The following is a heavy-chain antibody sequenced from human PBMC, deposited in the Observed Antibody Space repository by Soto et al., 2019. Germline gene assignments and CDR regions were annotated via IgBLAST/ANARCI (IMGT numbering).Heavy chain of an antibody. Sequence: GASVKVSCKASGGTFSSYAISWVRQAPGQGLEWMGGIIPIFGTANYAQKFQGRVTITADESTSTAYMELSSLRSEDTAVYYCARSNETIFGVVRYYYGMDVWGQGTTVTVSS. V-gene: IGHV1-69*13. J-gene: IGHJ6*02. CDR1: GGTFSSYA. D-gene: IGHD3-3*01. CDR2: IIPIFGTA. CDR3: ARSNETIFGVVRYYYGMDV.